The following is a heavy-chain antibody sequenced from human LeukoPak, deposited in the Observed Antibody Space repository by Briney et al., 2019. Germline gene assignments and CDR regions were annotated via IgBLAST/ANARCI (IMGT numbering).Heavy chain of an antibody. D-gene: IGHD3-10*01. CDR1: GYTLTELS. J-gene: IGHJ6*02. CDR2: FDPEDGET. Sequence: ASVKVSCKVSGYTLTELSIHWVRQAPGKGLEWMGGFDPEDGETNYAQKFQGRVTMTEDTSTDTAYMELSSLRSEDTAVYYCVTLGWFGEAYGMDVWGQGTTVTVSS. CDR3: VTLGWFGEAYGMDV. V-gene: IGHV1-24*01.